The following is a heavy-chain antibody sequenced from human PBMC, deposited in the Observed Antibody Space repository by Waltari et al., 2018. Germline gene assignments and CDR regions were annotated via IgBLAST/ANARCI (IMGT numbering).Heavy chain of an antibody. CDR1: GYTLTELS. D-gene: IGHD6-6*01. V-gene: IGHV1-24*01. Sequence: QVQLVQSGAEVKKPGASVKVSCKVSGYTLTELSMHWVRQAPGKGLEWMGGVDPEDGETNYVQKFQGRVTMTEDTSTYTAYMELSSLRAEETAVYYCATDGAARLVYYYGMDVWGQGTTVTVSS. CDR3: ATDGAARLVYYYGMDV. J-gene: IGHJ6*02. CDR2: VDPEDGET.